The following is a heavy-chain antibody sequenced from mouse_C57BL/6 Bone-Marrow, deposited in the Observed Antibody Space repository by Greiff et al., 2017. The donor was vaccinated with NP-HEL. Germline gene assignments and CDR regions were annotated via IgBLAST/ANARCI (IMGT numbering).Heavy chain of an antibody. J-gene: IGHJ2*01. CDR1: GYTFTDYN. Sequence: VQLQQSGPELVKPGASVKIPCKASGYTFTDYNMDWVKQSHGKSLEWIGDINPNNGGTIYNQKFKGKATLTVDKSSSTAYMELRSLTSEDTAVYYCARRDYDGSRGYFDYWGQGTTLTVSS. CDR3: ARRDYDGSRGYFDY. V-gene: IGHV1-18*01. CDR2: INPNNGGT. D-gene: IGHD2-3*01.